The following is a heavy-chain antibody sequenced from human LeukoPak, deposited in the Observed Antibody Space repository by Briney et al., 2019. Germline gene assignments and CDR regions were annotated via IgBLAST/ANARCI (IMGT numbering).Heavy chain of an antibody. CDR2: IGTACNP. Sequence: GGSLRLSCAASGFTFSSYDMHWVRQATGKGLEWVSAIGTACNPYYPGSVKGRFTISRENAKNSLYPQMNSLRAGDTAVYYCARGLVGRIYGMDVWGQGTTVTVSS. CDR3: ARGLVGRIYGMDV. CDR1: GFTFSSYD. V-gene: IGHV3-13*05. D-gene: IGHD6-6*01. J-gene: IGHJ6*02.